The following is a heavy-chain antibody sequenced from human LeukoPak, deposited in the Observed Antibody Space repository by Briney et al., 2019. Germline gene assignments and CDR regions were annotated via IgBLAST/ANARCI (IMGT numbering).Heavy chain of an antibody. CDR3: VTHEVTVVTRSTFDY. J-gene: IGHJ4*02. Sequence: GGSLRLSCAASGFTFSNYWMSWVRQAPGKGLEWVANIKPDESEKYYGDSVKGRFTISRDNAKNSVYLQMHSLRVEDTAIYYCVTHEVTVVTRSTFDYWGQGTLVTVSS. D-gene: IGHD4-23*01. CDR2: IKPDESEK. CDR1: GFTFSNYW. V-gene: IGHV3-7*01.